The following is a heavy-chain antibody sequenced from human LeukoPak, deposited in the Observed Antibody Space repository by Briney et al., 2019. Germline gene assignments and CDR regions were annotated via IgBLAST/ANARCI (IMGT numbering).Heavy chain of an antibody. Sequence: ASVKVSCKASGYIFTDYAIHWLRQAPGQRPEWMGWMNAGNGNTKYPQKFQGRITLIRDTSAATAYMELSSLRHDDLAVYYCARGRGTSGSNRDFYYYYYMDVWGKGTTVTVSS. V-gene: IGHV1-3*01. CDR3: ARGRGTSGSNRDFYYYYYMDV. D-gene: IGHD2-15*01. CDR2: MNAGNGNT. CDR1: GYIFTDYA. J-gene: IGHJ6*03.